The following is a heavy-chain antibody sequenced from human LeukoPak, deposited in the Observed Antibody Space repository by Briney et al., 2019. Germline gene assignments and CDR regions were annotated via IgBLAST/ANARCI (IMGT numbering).Heavy chain of an antibody. V-gene: IGHV4-59*08. CDR3: ARRVCSSTSCYIDYFDY. Sequence: SETLSLTSTVSGGSISSYYWSWIRQPPGKGLEWIGYIYYSGSTNYNPSLKSRVTISVDTSKNQFSLKLSSVTAADTAVYYCARRVCSSTSCYIDYFDYWGQGTLVTVSS. CDR2: IYYSGST. D-gene: IGHD2-2*02. CDR1: GGSISSYY. J-gene: IGHJ4*02.